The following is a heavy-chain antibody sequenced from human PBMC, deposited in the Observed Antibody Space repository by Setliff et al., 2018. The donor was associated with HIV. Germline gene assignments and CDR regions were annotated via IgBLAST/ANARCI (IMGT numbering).Heavy chain of an antibody. V-gene: IGHV4-38-2*01. CDR1: GYSISSGHY. Sequence: PSETLSLTCAVSGYSISSGHYWGWIRQPPGKGLEWIGSIYYSGSTYYNPSLKSRVTISVDTSKNQFSLKLSSVTAADTAVYYCARLNGSGSPWGQGTLVTVSS. CDR3: ARLNGSGSP. J-gene: IGHJ5*02. CDR2: IYYSGST. D-gene: IGHD3-10*01.